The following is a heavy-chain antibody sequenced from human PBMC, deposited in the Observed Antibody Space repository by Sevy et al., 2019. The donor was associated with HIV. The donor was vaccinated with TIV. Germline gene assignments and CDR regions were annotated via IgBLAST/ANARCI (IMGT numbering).Heavy chain of an antibody. Sequence: GGSLRLSCTASGFTFSSYAMYWVRQAPGKGLEWVAVISIDGNNKDYADSVKGRFTISRDNSKNTLYLQMNSLRAEDTFVYYCASHYYDSTGYYYPLDYGGQGTLVTVSS. CDR2: ISIDGNNK. J-gene: IGHJ4*02. CDR1: GFTFSSYA. V-gene: IGHV3-30*04. D-gene: IGHD3-22*01. CDR3: ASHYYDSTGYYYPLDY.